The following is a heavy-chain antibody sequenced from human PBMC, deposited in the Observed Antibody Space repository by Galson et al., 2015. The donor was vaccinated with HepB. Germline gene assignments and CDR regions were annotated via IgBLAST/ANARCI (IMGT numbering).Heavy chain of an antibody. CDR3: AGGKYFYGMDV. J-gene: IGHJ6*02. CDR2: IFHTGST. Sequence: SETLSLTCTVSGGSVSSGNYYWSWIRQPPGKGLEWIGYIFHTGSTNYNPSLKSRVTISLDTSKNQFSLKLTSVTAADTAVYYCAGGKYFYGMDVWGQGTTVTVSS. V-gene: IGHV4-61*01. CDR1: GGSVSSGNYY. D-gene: IGHD1-14*01.